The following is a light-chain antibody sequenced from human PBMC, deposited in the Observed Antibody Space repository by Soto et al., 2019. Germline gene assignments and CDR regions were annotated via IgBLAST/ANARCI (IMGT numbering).Light chain of an antibody. CDR1: SSNIGSNT. Sequence: QSVLTQPTSASGTPGQRVTISCSGSSSNIGSNTVNWYQQLPGTAPKLLIYSNNQLPSGVPDLFSGAKSGTSASLAIRGLQSEDEADYYCAAWDDSLNGSVVFGGGTKLTVL. CDR3: AAWDDSLNGSVV. V-gene: IGLV1-44*01. CDR2: SNN. J-gene: IGLJ2*01.